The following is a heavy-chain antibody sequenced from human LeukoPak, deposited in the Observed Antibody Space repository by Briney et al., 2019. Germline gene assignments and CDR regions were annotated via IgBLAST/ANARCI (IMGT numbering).Heavy chain of an antibody. V-gene: IGHV3-23*01. J-gene: IGHJ3*02. CDR2: ISGSGGST. CDR3: AKDKGITMTQNDAFDI. D-gene: IGHD3-22*01. Sequence: GGSLRLSCAASGFTFSSYAMSWVRQAPGKGLEWVSAISGSGGSTYYADSVKGRFTISRDNSKNTLYLQMNSLRAEDTAVYYYAKDKGITMTQNDAFDIWNQGTMVTVSS. CDR1: GFTFSSYA.